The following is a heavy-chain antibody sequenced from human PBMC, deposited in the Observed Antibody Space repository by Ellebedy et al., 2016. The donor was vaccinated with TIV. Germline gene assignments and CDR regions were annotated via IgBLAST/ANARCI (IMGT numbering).Heavy chain of an antibody. D-gene: IGHD4-17*01. V-gene: IGHV3-7*01. Sequence: PGGSLRLSCADSGFTFSSYWMSWVRQAPGKGLEWVANIKQDGSETHYVDSVKGRFTISRDNAKNSLYLQMNSLRPEDTAVYYCARGGLYGTSVEGFDYWGQGTLVTVSS. J-gene: IGHJ4*02. CDR3: ARGGLYGTSVEGFDY. CDR2: IKQDGSET. CDR1: GFTFSSYW.